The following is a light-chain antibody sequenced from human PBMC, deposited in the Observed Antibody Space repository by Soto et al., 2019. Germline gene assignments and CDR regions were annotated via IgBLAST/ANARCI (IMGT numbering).Light chain of an antibody. V-gene: IGKV1-5*03. CDR1: RSISTW. CDR2: QAS. Sequence: DIQMTQSPSTLSASVGDRVTINCRASRSISTWLAWYQHRPGKAPKLLIYQASSLEDGVPSRFSGSGSGTEFTLTISSLQPDDFAPYYCQQYISDSRTFGQGTKVESK. J-gene: IGKJ2*02. CDR3: QQYISDSRT.